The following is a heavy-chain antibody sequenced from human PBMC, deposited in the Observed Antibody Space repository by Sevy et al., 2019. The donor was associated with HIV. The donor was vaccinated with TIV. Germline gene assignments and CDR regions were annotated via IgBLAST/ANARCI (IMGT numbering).Heavy chain of an antibody. J-gene: IGHJ3*02. Sequence: ASVKVSCKASGYTFTGYYMHWVRQAPGQGLEWMGRINPKSGGTNYAQKFQGRVTMTRDTSISTAYMELSRLGSDDTAVYYCARHRGGYYDFWSGYSTDDAFDIWGQGTMVTVSS. CDR3: ARHRGGYYDFWSGYSTDDAFDI. CDR1: GYTFTGYY. CDR2: INPKSGGT. D-gene: IGHD3-3*01. V-gene: IGHV1-2*06.